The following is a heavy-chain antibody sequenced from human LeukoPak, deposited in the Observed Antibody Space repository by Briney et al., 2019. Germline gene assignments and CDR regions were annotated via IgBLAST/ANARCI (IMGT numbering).Heavy chain of an antibody. D-gene: IGHD6-19*01. CDR1: GFTFDDYA. CDR2: ISWNSGSI. CDR3: AKGASSGWYRDNWFDP. J-gene: IGHJ5*02. Sequence: GRSLRLSCAASGFTFDDYAMHWVRQAPGKGLEWVSGISWNSGSIGYADSVKGRFTISRDNAKNSLHLQMNSLRAEDTALYYCAKGASSGWYRDNWFDPWGQGTLVTVSS. V-gene: IGHV3-9*01.